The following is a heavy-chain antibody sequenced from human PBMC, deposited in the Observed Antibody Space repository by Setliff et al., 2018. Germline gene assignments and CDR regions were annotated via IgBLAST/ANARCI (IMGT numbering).Heavy chain of an antibody. Sequence: GGSLRLSCAASGFTFSRNGMHWVRQAPGKGLEWVAYISRGATTTYYTDSVKGRFTISRDDGKNSLYLQMNSLRAEDTAVYYCSTKGVPGTGGQGTRVTVSS. J-gene: IGHJ4*02. CDR2: ISRGATTT. CDR1: GFTFSRNG. CDR3: STKGVPGT. D-gene: IGHD1-1*01. V-gene: IGHV3-48*04.